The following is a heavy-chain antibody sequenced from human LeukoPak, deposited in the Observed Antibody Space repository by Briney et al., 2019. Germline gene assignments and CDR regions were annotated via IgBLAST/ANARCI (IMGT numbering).Heavy chain of an antibody. J-gene: IGHJ4*02. CDR2: ISPTGSTT. V-gene: IGHV3-74*01. CDR3: AREQYYYDSSGYRKYYFDY. D-gene: IGHD3-22*01. Sequence: GGSLRLSCTASGFSFSGHWMHWARQLPGKGLVWVSRISPTGSTTSYADSVKGRFTVSRDNAKNTLYLQVNNLRAEDTAVYYCAREQYYYDSSGYRKYYFDYWGQGTLVTVSS. CDR1: GFSFSGHW.